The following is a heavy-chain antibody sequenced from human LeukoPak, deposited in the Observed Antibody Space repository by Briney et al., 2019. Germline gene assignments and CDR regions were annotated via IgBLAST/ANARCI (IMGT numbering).Heavy chain of an antibody. D-gene: IGHD2-15*01. J-gene: IGHJ4*02. CDR3: ATARSGRGH. CDR2: ISSNGGST. V-gene: IGHV3-64*01. CDR1: GFTFSSYA. Sequence: LPGGSLRLSCAASGFTFSSYAMHWVRQAPGKGLEYVSAISSNGGSTYYANSVKGRFTISRDNSKNTLYLQMGSLRAEDMAVYYCATARSGRGHWGQGTLVTVSS.